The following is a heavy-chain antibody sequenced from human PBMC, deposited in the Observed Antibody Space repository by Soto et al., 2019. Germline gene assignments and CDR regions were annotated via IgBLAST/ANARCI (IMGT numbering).Heavy chain of an antibody. V-gene: IGHV3-30-3*01. D-gene: IGHD3-16*01. J-gene: IGHJ6*02. Sequence: GGYLRLSCAASGFTFSSYAMHWVRQAPGKGLEWVAVISYDGSNKYYADSVKGRFTISRDNSKNTLYLQMNSLRAEDTAVYYCARDYRPPGAARLDLGPYYYYGMDVWGQGTTVTVSS. CDR3: ARDYRPPGAARLDLGPYYYYGMDV. CDR1: GFTFSSYA. CDR2: ISYDGSNK.